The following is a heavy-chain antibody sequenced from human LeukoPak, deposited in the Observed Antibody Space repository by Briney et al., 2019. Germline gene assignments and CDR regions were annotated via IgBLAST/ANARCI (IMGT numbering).Heavy chain of an antibody. V-gene: IGHV1-2*02. CDR2: VNPNSGGT. CDR3: ARRLQIVWYGLDV. D-gene: IGHD2-21*01. CDR1: GYTFTGYY. Sequence: ASVKVSCKASGYTFTGYYIHWVRQAPGQGLEWMGWVNPNSGGTMYEEKFQGRVNMTRDTSISTAYTELTGLRSDDTAVYYCARRLQIVWYGLDVWGQGTSVTVSS. J-gene: IGHJ6*02.